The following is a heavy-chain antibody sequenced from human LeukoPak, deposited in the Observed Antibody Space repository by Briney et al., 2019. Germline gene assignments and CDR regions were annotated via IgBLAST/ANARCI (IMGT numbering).Heavy chain of an antibody. CDR3: ARARYSRAWYASDI. CDR1: GGSISSSY. CDR2: IFYTGST. V-gene: IGHV4-59*01. J-gene: IGHJ3*02. Sequence: SETLSLTCTVSGGSISSSYWSWLRQPPGKGLEWIGYIFYTGSTDYNPSLKSRVTISVDTSKNQFSLKVNSVTAADTAVYYCARARYSRAWYASDIWGQGTVVTVSA. D-gene: IGHD6-19*01.